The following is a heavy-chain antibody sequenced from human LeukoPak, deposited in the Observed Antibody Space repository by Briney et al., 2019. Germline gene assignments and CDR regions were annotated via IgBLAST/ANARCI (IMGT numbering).Heavy chain of an antibody. Sequence: GGSLRLSCAASGFTFSSYSMNWVRQAPGKGLEWVSAISGSGGSTYYADSVKGRFTISRDNSKNTLYLQMNSLRAEDTAVYHCASLTTVTWYGYWGQGTLVTVSS. CDR1: GFTFSSYS. D-gene: IGHD4-17*01. J-gene: IGHJ4*02. CDR2: ISGSGGST. CDR3: ASLTTVTWYGY. V-gene: IGHV3-23*01.